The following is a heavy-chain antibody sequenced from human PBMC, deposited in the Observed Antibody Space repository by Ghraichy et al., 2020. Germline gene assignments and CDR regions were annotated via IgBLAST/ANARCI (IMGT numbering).Heavy chain of an antibody. CDR2: INPNSGGT. J-gene: IGHJ6*02. D-gene: IGHD4-17*01. Sequence: ASVKVSCKASGYTFTGYYMHWVRQAPGQGLEWMGWINPNSGGTNYAQKFQGWVTMTRDTSISTAYMELSRLRSDDTAVYYCAREQSRDYGDYEVGGMDVWGQGTTVTVSS. CDR1: GYTFTGYY. V-gene: IGHV1-2*04. CDR3: AREQSRDYGDYEVGGMDV.